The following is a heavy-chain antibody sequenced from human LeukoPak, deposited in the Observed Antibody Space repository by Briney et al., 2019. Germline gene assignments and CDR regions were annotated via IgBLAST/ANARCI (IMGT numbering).Heavy chain of an antibody. CDR2: ISGSGGST. CDR3: AKTGSSSWYFLDY. CDR1: GFTFSSYA. J-gene: IGHJ4*02. D-gene: IGHD6-13*01. V-gene: IGHV3-23*01. Sequence: GGSLRLSCAAPGFTFSSYAMSWVRQAPGKGLEWVSAISGSGGSTYYADSVKGRFTISRDNSKNTLYLQMNSLRAEDTAVYYCAKTGSSSWYFLDYWGQGTLVTVSS.